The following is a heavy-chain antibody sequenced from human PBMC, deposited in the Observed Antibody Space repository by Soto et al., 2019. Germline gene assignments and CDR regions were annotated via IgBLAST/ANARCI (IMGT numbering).Heavy chain of an antibody. V-gene: IGHV3-11*06. CDR2: ISSSSSYT. CDR1: GFTFSDYY. CDR3: ARNIGSGENDY. D-gene: IGHD2-15*01. Sequence: QVQLVASGGGLVKPGGSLRLSCAASGFTFSDYYMSWIRQAPGKGLEWVSYISSSSSYTNYADSVKGRFTISRDNAKNSLYLQMNSLRAEDTAVYYCARNIGSGENDYWGQGTLVTVSS. J-gene: IGHJ4*02.